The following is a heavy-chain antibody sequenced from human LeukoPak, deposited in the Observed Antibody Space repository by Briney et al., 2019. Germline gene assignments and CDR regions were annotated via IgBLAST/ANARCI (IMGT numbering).Heavy chain of an antibody. CDR2: INPNSGGT. J-gene: IGHJ6*03. CDR3: ARETKADCSSTSCYTGYYYYMDV. D-gene: IGHD2-2*02. CDR1: GYTFTGYY. V-gene: IGHV1-2*02. Sequence: GASVKVSCKASGYTFTGYYMHWVRQAPGQGLEWMGWINPNSGGTNYAQKFQGRVTMTRDTSISTAYMELSRLRSDDTAVYYCARETKADCSSTSCYTGYYYYMDVWGKGTTVTVSS.